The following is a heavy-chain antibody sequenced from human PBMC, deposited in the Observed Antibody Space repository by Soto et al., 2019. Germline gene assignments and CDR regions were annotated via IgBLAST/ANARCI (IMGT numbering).Heavy chain of an antibody. D-gene: IGHD2-2*01. Sequence: QVQLVQSGAEVKKPGSSVKVSCKASGGTFSRYSITWVRQAPGHGLEWIGRIIPIFGIASYAQKFQGRVTITADDAESTAYTELSSLRSDDTAVYYCAREDRDRETGLVPAAIDGMDVWGQGTTVTVSS. CDR2: IIPIFGIA. J-gene: IGHJ6*02. V-gene: IGHV1-69*08. CDR1: GGTFSRYS. CDR3: AREDRDRETGLVPAAIDGMDV.